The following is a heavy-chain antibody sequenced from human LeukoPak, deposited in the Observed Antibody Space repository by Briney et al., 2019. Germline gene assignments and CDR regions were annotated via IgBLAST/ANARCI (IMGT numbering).Heavy chain of an antibody. CDR2: INHSGST. V-gene: IGHV4-34*01. J-gene: IGHJ5*02. CDR1: GGSFSGYY. Sequence: SETLSLTCAVYGGSFSGYYWSWIRQPPGKGLEWIGEINHSGSTYYNPSLKSRATISVDTSKNQFSLKLSSVTAADTAVYYCARHLRGFDPWGQGTLVTVSS. CDR3: ARHLRGFDP.